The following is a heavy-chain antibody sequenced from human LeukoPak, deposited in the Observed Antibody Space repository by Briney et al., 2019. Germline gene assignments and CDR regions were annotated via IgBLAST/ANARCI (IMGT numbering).Heavy chain of an antibody. V-gene: IGHV3-23*01. Sequence: PGGSLRLSCAASGFTFSTYAMSWVRQIPGKGLEWVSAISGSDDGTYYADSVKGRFTISRDNSRNTLYLQMNTLRAEDTAVYYCANAAMVRGVIPPFDYWGQGTLVTVSS. D-gene: IGHD3-10*01. CDR3: ANAAMVRGVIPPFDY. CDR2: ISGSDDGT. CDR1: GFTFSTYA. J-gene: IGHJ4*02.